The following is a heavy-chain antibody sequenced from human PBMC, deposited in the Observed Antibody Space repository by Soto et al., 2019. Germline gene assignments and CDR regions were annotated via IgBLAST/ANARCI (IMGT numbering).Heavy chain of an antibody. CDR3: ARGLGSANYV. D-gene: IGHD3-10*01. Sequence: SQTLSLTCAISGDTVSNKSAAWNWFRQSPSRGLEWLGRTYYRSKWFNDYAVSVKGRISVNPDTSKNQYSLQLNSVTPDDTAVYYCARGLGSANYVWGQGTRVTVSS. V-gene: IGHV6-1*01. CDR1: GDTVSNKSAA. J-gene: IGHJ4*02. CDR2: TYYRSKWFN.